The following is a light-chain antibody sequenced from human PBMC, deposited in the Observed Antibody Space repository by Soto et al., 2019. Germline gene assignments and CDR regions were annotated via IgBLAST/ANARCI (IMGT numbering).Light chain of an antibody. CDR1: QSVSSS. CDR2: GAS. Sequence: EVVMTQSPDTLSVSPGERATLSCRASQSVSSSLAWHQQKPGQAPRLLIYGASTRATGVPARFSGSGSGTEFPLTISSLQSEDVAVYYCQHFHNWPPWTFGQGTRVEIK. V-gene: IGKV3-15*01. J-gene: IGKJ1*01. CDR3: QHFHNWPPWT.